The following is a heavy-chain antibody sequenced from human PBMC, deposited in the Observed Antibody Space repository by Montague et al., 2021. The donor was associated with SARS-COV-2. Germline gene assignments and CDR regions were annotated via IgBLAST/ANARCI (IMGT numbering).Heavy chain of an antibody. CDR1: GDSVSSNIAT. CDR2: TYYRSKWYN. D-gene: IGHD2-2*01. CDR3: ARIPVGSKYYFDF. J-gene: IGHJ4*02. V-gene: IGHV6-1*01. Sequence: CAISGDSVSSNIATRNWIRQSSSRGLEWLGRTYYRSKWYNDYAESVKSRITIDPDTSKHQFPLHLNSVTPEDTAVYYCARIPVGSKYYFDFWGQGTLVTVSS.